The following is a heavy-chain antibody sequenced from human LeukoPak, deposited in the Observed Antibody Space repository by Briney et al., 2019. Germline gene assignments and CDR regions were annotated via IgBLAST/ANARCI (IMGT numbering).Heavy chain of an antibody. V-gene: IGHV4-4*07. CDR3: ARDLVWFGEGDWFDP. D-gene: IGHD3-10*01. J-gene: IGHJ5*02. CDR1: GGSISSYY. CDR2: IYTSGST. Sequence: SETLSLTCTVSGGSISSYYWSWIRQLAGKGLEWIGRIYTSGSTNYNPSLKSRVTMSVDTSKNQFSLKLSSVTAADTAVYYCARDLVWFGEGDWFDPWGQGTLVTVSS.